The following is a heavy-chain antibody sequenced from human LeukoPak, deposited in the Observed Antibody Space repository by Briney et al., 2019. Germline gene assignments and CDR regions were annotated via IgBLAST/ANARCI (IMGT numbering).Heavy chain of an antibody. CDR1: GFTFSSYS. J-gene: IGHJ4*02. Sequence: GGSLRLSCAASGFTFSSYSMNWVRRAPGKGLEWVSSISSSSSYIYYADSVKGRFTISRDNAKNSLYLQMNSLRAEDTAVYYCARGGLDTAMVGGLDYWGQGTLVTVSS. CDR2: ISSSSSYI. V-gene: IGHV3-21*01. D-gene: IGHD5-18*01. CDR3: ARGGLDTAMVGGLDY.